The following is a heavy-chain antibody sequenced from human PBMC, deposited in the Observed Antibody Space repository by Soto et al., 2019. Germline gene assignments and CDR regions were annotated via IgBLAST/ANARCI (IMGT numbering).Heavy chain of an antibody. CDR2: INPNSGDT. D-gene: IGHD3-22*01. CDR1: GYTFTGYF. J-gene: IGHJ4*02. CDR3: ARVRTYYDSSGSLDY. Sequence: ASVEVPCKASGYTFTGYFMHWVRQAPGQGLEWMGWINPNSGDTNYAQKFQGRVTMTRDMSISTAYMELRRLTSDDTAVYYCARVRTYYDSSGSLDYWGQGTMVTVS. V-gene: IGHV1-2*02.